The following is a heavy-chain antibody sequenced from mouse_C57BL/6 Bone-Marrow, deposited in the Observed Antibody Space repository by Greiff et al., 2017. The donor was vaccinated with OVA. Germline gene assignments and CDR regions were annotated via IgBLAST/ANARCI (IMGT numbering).Heavy chain of an antibody. CDR2: ISDGGSYT. Sequence: VQLKESGGGLVKPGGSLKLSCAASGFTFSSYAMSWVRQTPEKRLEWVATISDGGSYTYYPDNVKGRFTISRDNAKNNLYLQMSHLKSEDTAMYYCARGVGQAYWGQGTLVTVSA. D-gene: IGHD3-3*01. J-gene: IGHJ3*01. CDR1: GFTFSSYA. V-gene: IGHV5-4*01. CDR3: ARGVGQAY.